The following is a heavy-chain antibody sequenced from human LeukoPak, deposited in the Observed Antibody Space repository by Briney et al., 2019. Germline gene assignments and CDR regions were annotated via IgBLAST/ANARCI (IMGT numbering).Heavy chain of an antibody. V-gene: IGHV3-66*01. D-gene: IGHD5-24*01. Sequence: GGSLRLSCAASGFTVRSNYMSWVRQAPGRGLEWVSVIYSGGSTYYADSVKGRFTISRDNSKNTLYLQMNSLRAEDTAVYYCARVLSTRKAFDIWGQGTMVTVSS. CDR3: ARVLSTRKAFDI. CDR1: GFTVRSNY. J-gene: IGHJ3*02. CDR2: IYSGGST.